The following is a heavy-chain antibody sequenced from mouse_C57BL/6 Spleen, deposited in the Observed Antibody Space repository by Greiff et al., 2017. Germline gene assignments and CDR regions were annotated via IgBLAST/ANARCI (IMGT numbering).Heavy chain of an antibody. CDR2: INPNNGGT. V-gene: IGHV1-26*01. D-gene: IGHD2-2*01. CDR3: ASHGYDAVY. Sequence: EVQLQQSGPELVKPGASVKISCKASGYTFTDYYMNWVKQSHGKSLEWIGDINPNNGGTSYNQKFKGKATLTVDKSSSTAYMELRSLTSEDSAVYYCASHGYDAVYWGQGTLVTVSA. J-gene: IGHJ3*01. CDR1: GYTFTDYY.